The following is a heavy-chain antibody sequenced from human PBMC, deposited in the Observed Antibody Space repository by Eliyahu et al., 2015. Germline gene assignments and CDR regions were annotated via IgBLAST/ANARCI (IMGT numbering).Heavy chain of an antibody. CDR3: AKAPYFYDLSLDY. D-gene: IGHD3/OR15-3a*01. CDR2: INNSGGST. V-gene: IGHV3-23*04. CDR1: XFTFSDYA. J-gene: IGHJ4*02. Sequence: EVQLVESGGGFVQPGGSLRLACAASXFTFSDYAMSWVRQAPGKGLEWVCGINNSGGSTNYADSVKGRFTISRDNSKNTLYLQMSSLGAEDTALYYCAKAPYFYDLSLDYWGQGALVTVSS.